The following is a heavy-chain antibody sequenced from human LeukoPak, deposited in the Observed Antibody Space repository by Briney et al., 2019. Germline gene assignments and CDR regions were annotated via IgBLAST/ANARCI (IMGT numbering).Heavy chain of an antibody. V-gene: IGHV3-7*01. J-gene: IGHJ2*01. CDR2: IKQDGSEK. Sequence: PGGSLRLSCAASGFTFTNYWMMWVRQAPGKGLEWVANIKQDGSEKYYVDSVKGRFTISRDNAKNSLYLQMNSLRAEDTAVYYCARDYFSRAALLGYFDLWGRGTLVTVSS. CDR1: GFTFTNYW. CDR3: ARDYFSRAALLGYFDL. D-gene: IGHD2-15*01.